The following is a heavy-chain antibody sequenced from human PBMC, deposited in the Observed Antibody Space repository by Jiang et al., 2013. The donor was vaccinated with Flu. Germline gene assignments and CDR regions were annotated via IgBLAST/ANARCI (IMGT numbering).Heavy chain of an antibody. D-gene: IGHD6-19*01. CDR2: INTNTGNP. CDR1: GYTFTSYA. CDR3: ARVLSSGWYGPPYYYYYGMDV. V-gene: IGHV7-4-1*02. Sequence: QSGSELEKPGASVKVSCKASGYTFTSYAMNWVRQAPGQGLEWMGWINTNTGNPTYAQGFTGRFVFSLDTSVSTAYLQISSLKAEDTAVYYCARVLSSGWYGPPYYYYYGMDVWGQGTTVTVSS. J-gene: IGHJ6*02.